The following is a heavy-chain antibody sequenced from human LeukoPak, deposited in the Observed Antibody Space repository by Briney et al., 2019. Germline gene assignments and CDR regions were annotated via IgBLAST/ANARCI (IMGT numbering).Heavy chain of an antibody. Sequence: SETLSLTCTVSGGSISSSTYYWGWIRRPPGTGLEWIGSIYYSGSTYYNPSLKSRVTVSVDTSKNQFSLKLSSVTAADPPVYYCVRGSTLRHYQYWGQGTLVTVSS. D-gene: IGHD3-16*01. J-gene: IGHJ4*02. V-gene: IGHV4-39*01. CDR3: VRGSTLRHYQY. CDR1: GGSISSSTYY. CDR2: IYYSGST.